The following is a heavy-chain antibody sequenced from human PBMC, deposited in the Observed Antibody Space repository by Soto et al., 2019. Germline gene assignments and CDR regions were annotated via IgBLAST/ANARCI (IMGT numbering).Heavy chain of an antibody. CDR1: GVPITTFY. CDR3: ARVQLLHYQYGLDV. Sequence: QVQLQESGPALVRPSDSLSLMCSVSGVPITTFYWSWIRQAPGKGLEYIGYIYYGGSTHYNPALTSRGTIAVDTAKNEFSLTLRSVTAADTAAYYCARVQLLHYQYGLDVWGQGTTVIV. J-gene: IGHJ6*02. D-gene: IGHD3-10*01. CDR2: IYYGGST. V-gene: IGHV4-59*07.